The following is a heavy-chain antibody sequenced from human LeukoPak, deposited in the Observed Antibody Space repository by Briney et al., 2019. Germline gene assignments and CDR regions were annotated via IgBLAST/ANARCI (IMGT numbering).Heavy chain of an antibody. J-gene: IGHJ4*02. Sequence: GGSLRLPCAASGFTFSSYSMNWVRQVPGTGLEWVSSISSSSTYIYYADSIKGRFTISRDNAKNSLYLQMNSLRAEDTAVYYCARVPYCGGDCYAPTDSWGQGTLVTVSS. CDR2: ISSSSTYI. CDR3: ARVPYCGGDCYAPTDS. D-gene: IGHD2-21*02. CDR1: GFTFSSYS. V-gene: IGHV3-21*01.